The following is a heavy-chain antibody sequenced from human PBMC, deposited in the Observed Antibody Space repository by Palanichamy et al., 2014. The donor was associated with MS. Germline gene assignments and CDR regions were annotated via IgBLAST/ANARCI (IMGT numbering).Heavy chain of an antibody. CDR1: GFTFSSYP. J-gene: IGHJ4*02. V-gene: IGHV3-30-3*01. CDR2: ISYDGSNK. D-gene: IGHD6-13*01. Sequence: QVQLVEVWGRAWSSLGRSLRLSCAASGFTFSSYPMHWVRQAPGKGLEWVAVISYDGSNKYYADSVKGRFTISRDNSKNTLYLQMNSLRAEDTAVYYCASLSSWALDTFDYWGQGTLVTVSS. CDR3: ASLSSWALDTFDY.